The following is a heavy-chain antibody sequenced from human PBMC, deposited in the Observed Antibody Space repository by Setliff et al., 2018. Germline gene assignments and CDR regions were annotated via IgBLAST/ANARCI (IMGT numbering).Heavy chain of an antibody. CDR2: IYYTGDP. Sequence: KPSETLSLTCTVSGASITTSNSYWGWIRQPPGKGLEWIGSIYYTGDPYYNPSLKSRVTMSVDTSRNQLSLKLSSVTAADTAAYYCASHPRVTIFGVVAFDHWGQGILVTVSS. J-gene: IGHJ4*02. D-gene: IGHD3-3*01. CDR1: GASITTSNSY. V-gene: IGHV4-39*01. CDR3: ASHPRVTIFGVVAFDH.